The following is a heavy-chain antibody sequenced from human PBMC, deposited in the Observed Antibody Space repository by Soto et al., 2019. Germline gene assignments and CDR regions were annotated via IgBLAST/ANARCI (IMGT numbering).Heavy chain of an antibody. V-gene: IGHV6-1*01. Sequence: SQTLSLTCAISGDSVSSNSAAWNWIRQSPSRGLEWLGRTYYRSKWYNDYAVSVKSRITINPDTSKNQFSLRLNSVTPEDTAVYYCARIRFTAARRAYYYYGMDVWGQGTTVTVSS. D-gene: IGHD6-6*01. CDR1: GDSVSSNSAA. J-gene: IGHJ6*02. CDR2: TYYRSKWYN. CDR3: ARIRFTAARRAYYYYGMDV.